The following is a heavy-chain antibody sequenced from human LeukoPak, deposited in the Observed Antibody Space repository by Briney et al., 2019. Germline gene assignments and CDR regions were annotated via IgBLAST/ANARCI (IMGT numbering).Heavy chain of an antibody. V-gene: IGHV3-7*01. CDR1: GFSFGSNW. D-gene: IGHD2-15*01. J-gene: IGHJ4*02. Sequence: PGGSLRLSCAASGFSFGSNWMNWVRQSPGKGLERVANIRQDGTEKNYVDSVKGRFIISRDNAKNSLYLQMNSLRAEDTAVYYCAAGTGYLIEKWGQGTLVTVPS. CDR2: IRQDGTEK. CDR3: AAGTGYLIEK.